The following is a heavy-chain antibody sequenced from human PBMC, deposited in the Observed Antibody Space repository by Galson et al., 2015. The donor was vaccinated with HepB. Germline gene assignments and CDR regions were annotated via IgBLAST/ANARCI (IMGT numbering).Heavy chain of an antibody. D-gene: IGHD1-14*01. CDR1: GYTFTSYG. CDR2: ISAYDGNT. V-gene: IGHV1-18*01. Sequence: SVKVSCKASGYTFTSYGISWVRQAPGQGLEWMAWISAYDGNTDYAQNLQGRVTMTTDTSTSTAYMELRSLTSDDTAVYYCATARYNTSPPDTWGQGTLVTVSS. J-gene: IGHJ5*02. CDR3: ATARYNTSPPDT.